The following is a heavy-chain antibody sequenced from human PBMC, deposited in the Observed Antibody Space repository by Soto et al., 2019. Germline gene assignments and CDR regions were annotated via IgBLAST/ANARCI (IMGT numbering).Heavy chain of an antibody. V-gene: IGHV5-10-1*03. CDR3: ARPAGTTDYYYGMDV. Sequence: EVQLVQSGAEVKKPGESLRISCKGSGYSFTSYWISWVRQMPGKGLEWMGRIDPSDSYTNYSPSFQGHVTISADKSISTAYLQWSGLKASDTAMYYCARPAGTTDYYYGMDVWGQGTTVTVSS. CDR1: GYSFTSYW. CDR2: IDPSDSYT. D-gene: IGHD1-7*01. J-gene: IGHJ6*02.